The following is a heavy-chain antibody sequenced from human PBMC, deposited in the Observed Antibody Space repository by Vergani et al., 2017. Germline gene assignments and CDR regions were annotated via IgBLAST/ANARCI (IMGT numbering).Heavy chain of an antibody. CDR3: AGERGYYGGNSGPAFDI. V-gene: IGHV1-2*02. J-gene: IGHJ3*02. CDR1: GYTFTGYY. Sequence: QVQLVQSGAEVKKPGASVKVSCKASGYTFTGYYMHWVRQAPGQGLEWMGWINPNSGGTNYAQKFQGRVTMTRDTSKNQFSLKLSSVTAADTAVYYCAGERGYYGGNSGPAFDIWGQGTMVTVSS. CDR2: INPNSGGT. D-gene: IGHD4-23*01.